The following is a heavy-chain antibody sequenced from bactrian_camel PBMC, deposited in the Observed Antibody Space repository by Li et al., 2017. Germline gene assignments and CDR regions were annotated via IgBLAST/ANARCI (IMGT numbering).Heavy chain of an antibody. V-gene: IGHV3S9*01. J-gene: IGHJ4*01. Sequence: VQLVESGGGSVQSGGSLTLSRVASGYSYNRYCMGWFRQIPGKGREGVAVVDSDGRITYADSVRGRFTISKDDAKNTLYLQMNDLKSDDTAMYYCAADSSSWYHYHYWGRGTQVTVS. D-gene: IGHD6*01. CDR2: VDSDGRI. CDR3: AADSSSWYHYHY. CDR1: GYSYNRYC.